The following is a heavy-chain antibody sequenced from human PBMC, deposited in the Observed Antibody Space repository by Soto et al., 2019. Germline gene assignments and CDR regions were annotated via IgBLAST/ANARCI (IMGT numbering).Heavy chain of an antibody. J-gene: IGHJ4*02. CDR2: IYPGDHET. D-gene: IGHD6-13*01. CDR3: ARSPRSSPYFDY. CDR1: GYTFSNFW. Sequence: GESLKISCQCSGYTFSNFWIGWVRQLPGKGLEWMGIIYPGDHETRYSPSFHGKVTISADKSINAAYLQWNSLEASDTAFYFCARSPRSSPYFDYWGQGALVTVSS. V-gene: IGHV5-51*01.